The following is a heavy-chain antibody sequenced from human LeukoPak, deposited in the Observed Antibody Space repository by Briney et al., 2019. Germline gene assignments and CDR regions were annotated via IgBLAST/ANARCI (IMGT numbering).Heavy chain of an antibody. D-gene: IGHD2-15*01. CDR3: ASEAYCSGGRCSVQSVAS. Sequence: ASVKVSCKASGYTFTAYYMHWVRQAPGQGLEWMGWIDSKNGDTKYAQKFQSRLTITRDTSIGIAYMELRSLTSDDTAVYYCASEAYCSGGRCSVQSVASWAQRTPVTVSS. CDR1: GYTFTAYY. J-gene: IGHJ5*02. V-gene: IGHV1-2*02. CDR2: IDSKNGDT.